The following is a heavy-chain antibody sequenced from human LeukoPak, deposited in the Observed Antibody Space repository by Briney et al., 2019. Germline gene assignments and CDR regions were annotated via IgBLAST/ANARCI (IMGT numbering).Heavy chain of an antibody. Sequence: SETLSLTCTVSGDSISISSYYWGWIRQPPGKGLEWIGSLYHSGSPYYDPSLKSRVTISIDTSKNQFSLKLSSVTAADTAVYYCASRGAIRNTGATRRLYNFDYWGQGTLVTVSS. CDR3: ASRGAIRNTGATRRLYNFDY. J-gene: IGHJ4*02. CDR1: GDSISISSYY. D-gene: IGHD1-26*01. V-gene: IGHV4-39*01. CDR2: LYHSGSP.